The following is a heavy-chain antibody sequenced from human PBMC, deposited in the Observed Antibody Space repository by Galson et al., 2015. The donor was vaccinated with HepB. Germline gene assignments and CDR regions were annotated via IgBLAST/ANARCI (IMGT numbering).Heavy chain of an antibody. J-gene: IGHJ6*02. V-gene: IGHV3-7*03. CDR2: IKQDGSGE. CDR3: VRVGRWVRDWLDGMDV. D-gene: IGHD3-9*01. CDR1: GITFSNYW. Sequence: SLRLSCAGSGITFSNYWMSWVRQAPGKGLEWAANIKQDGSGEYYVDSVRGRFTISGDNAKNSLYLQMNSLRAEDTAVYYCVRVGRWVRDWLDGMDVWGQGTTVTVSS.